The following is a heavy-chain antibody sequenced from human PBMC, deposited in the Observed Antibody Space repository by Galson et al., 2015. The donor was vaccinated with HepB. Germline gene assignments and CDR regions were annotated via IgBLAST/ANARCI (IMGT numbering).Heavy chain of an antibody. D-gene: IGHD4/OR15-4a*01. CDR2: ISSGGTT. V-gene: IGHV3-23*01. Sequence: SLRLSCAASGFTFGSYAMSWVRQAPGKGLEWVSSISSGGTTYYADSVKGRFTISRDNSKNTLYVQMNGLGAEDTAVYYCAKPLTTATVSGGPTAPFDYWGQGTLVTVSS. CDR1: GFTFGSYA. CDR3: AKPLTTATVSGGPTAPFDY. J-gene: IGHJ4*02.